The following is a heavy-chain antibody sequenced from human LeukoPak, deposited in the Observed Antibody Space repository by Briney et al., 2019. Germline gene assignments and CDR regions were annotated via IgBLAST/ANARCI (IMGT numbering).Heavy chain of an antibody. CDR3: AREMATIRGSFFDY. J-gene: IGHJ4*02. V-gene: IGHV3-53*01. CDR2: IYSGGST. CDR1: GFTFSSYA. Sequence: GRSLRLSCAASGFTFSSYAMSWFRQAPGKGLEWVSVIYSGGSTYYADSVKGRFTISRDNSKNTLYLQMNSLRAEDTAAYYCAREMATIRGSFFDYWGQGTLVTVSS. D-gene: IGHD5-24*01.